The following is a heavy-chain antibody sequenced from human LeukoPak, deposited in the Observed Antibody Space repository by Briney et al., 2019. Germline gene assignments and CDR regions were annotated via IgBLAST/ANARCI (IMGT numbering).Heavy chain of an antibody. V-gene: IGHV3-20*04. CDR2: INWNGGST. Sequence: GGSLRLSCAASGFTFDDYGMSWVRQAPGKGLERVSGINWNGGSTGYADSVKGRFTISRDNAKNSLYLQMNSLKTEDTAVYYCARPGEYIAVFDPWGQGTLVTVSS. CDR1: GFTFDDYG. J-gene: IGHJ5*02. CDR3: ARPGEYIAVFDP. D-gene: IGHD6-19*01.